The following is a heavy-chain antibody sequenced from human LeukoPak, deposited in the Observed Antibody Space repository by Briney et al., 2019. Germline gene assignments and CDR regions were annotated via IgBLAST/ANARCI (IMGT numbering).Heavy chain of an antibody. Sequence: PGGSLRLSCAASGFTFSSYSMNWVRQAPGKGLEWVSSISSSSSYIYYADSVKGRFTISRDNSKNTLYLQMNSLRAEDTAVYYCAKRGRGGGEVAGYDCWGQGTLVTVSS. V-gene: IGHV3-21*01. J-gene: IGHJ4*02. D-gene: IGHD6-19*01. CDR2: ISSSSSYI. CDR3: AKRGRGGGEVAGYDC. CDR1: GFTFSSYS.